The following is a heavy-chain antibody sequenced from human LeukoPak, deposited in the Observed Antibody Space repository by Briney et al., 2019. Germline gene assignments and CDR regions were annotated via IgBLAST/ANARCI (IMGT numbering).Heavy chain of an antibody. CDR2: ISSSSSYI. V-gene: IGHV3-21*01. Sequence: GGSLRLSCAASGFTFSSYWMHWVRQAPGKGLEWVSSISSSSSYIYYADSVKGRFTISRDNAKNSLYLQMNSLRAEDTAVYYCARPPGAVAGFSYYYYYMDVWGKGTTVTISS. CDR1: GFTFSSYW. CDR3: ARPPGAVAGFSYYYYYMDV. D-gene: IGHD6-19*01. J-gene: IGHJ6*03.